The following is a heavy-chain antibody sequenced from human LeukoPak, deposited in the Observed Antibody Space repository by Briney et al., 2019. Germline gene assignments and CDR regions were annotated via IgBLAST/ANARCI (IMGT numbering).Heavy chain of an antibody. CDR3: ARVSTAVSLAIDY. CDR1: GFTFSNYN. D-gene: IGHD6-13*01. CDR2: ISSSRYM. J-gene: IGHJ4*02. V-gene: IGHV3-21*06. Sequence: GGSLRLSCAASGFTFSNYNMNWVRQAPGKGLEWVSVISSSRYMYYADSVKGRFTISRDNAKNSLYLQMNSLRAEDTAVYYCARVSTAVSLAIDYWGQGTLVTVSS.